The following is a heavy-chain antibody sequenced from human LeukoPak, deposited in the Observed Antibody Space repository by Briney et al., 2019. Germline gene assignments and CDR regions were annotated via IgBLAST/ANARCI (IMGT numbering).Heavy chain of an antibody. D-gene: IGHD6-13*01. V-gene: IGHV4-59*01. Sequence: SETLSLTCTVSSGSISSYYWSWIRQPPGKGLEWIGYIYYSGSTNYNPSLKSRVTISVDTSKNQFSLKLSSVTAADTAVYYCARVREAAAANWFDPWGQGTLVTVSS. CDR3: ARVREAAAANWFDP. CDR2: IYYSGST. CDR1: SGSISSYY. J-gene: IGHJ5*02.